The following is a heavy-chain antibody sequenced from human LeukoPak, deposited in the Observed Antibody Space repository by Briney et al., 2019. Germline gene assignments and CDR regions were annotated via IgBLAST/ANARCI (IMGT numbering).Heavy chain of an antibody. Sequence: PGGSLGLSCEASGFTFSSHAMNWVRQAPGKGLEWVSYISSSSATIHYADSVKGRFTISRDNAKNSLYLQMNSLRAEDTALYYCARDTHYYGSGSPAFDIWGQGTMVTVSS. V-gene: IGHV3-48*01. CDR3: ARDTHYYGSGSPAFDI. CDR2: ISSSSATI. D-gene: IGHD3-10*01. J-gene: IGHJ3*02. CDR1: GFTFSSHA.